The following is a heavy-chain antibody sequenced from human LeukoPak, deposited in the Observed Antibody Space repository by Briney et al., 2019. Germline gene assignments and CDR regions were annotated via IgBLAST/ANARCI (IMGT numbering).Heavy chain of an antibody. J-gene: IGHJ4*02. V-gene: IGHV3-23*01. Sequence: PGGSLRLSCAASGFTFSNSWMSWVRQAPGKRLEWVSTITSSGSATYYADSVKGRFTISRDNSKNTLYLQMNSLRAEDTAVYYCAKEASGELATFDYWGQGTLVTVSS. D-gene: IGHD1-26*01. CDR3: AKEASGELATFDY. CDR2: ITSSGSAT. CDR1: GFTFSNSW.